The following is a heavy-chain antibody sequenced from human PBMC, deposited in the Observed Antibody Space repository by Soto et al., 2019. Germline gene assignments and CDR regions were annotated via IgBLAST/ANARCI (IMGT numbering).Heavy chain of an antibody. CDR1: GGSTSSYY. V-gene: IGHV4-59*01. J-gene: IGHJ4*02. CDR3: ARADTYYFAY. Sequence: SETLSLTCTVSGGSTSSYYWSWIRQPPGKGLEWIGYIYYSGSTNYNPSLKSRVTISVDTSKNQFSLKLSSVTAADTAVYYCARADTYYFAYWGQGTLVTVSS. CDR2: IYYSGST.